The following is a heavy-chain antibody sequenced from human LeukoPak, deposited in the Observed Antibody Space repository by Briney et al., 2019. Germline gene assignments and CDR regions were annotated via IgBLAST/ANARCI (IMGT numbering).Heavy chain of an antibody. CDR1: GGTFISFA. CDR2: IIPIFDTA. J-gene: IGHJ4*02. CDR3: ARGDSSGYDTFDY. V-gene: IGHV1-69*13. D-gene: IGHD3-22*01. Sequence: SVKVSCKASGGTFISFAISWVRQAPGQGLEWMGGIIPIFDTANYAQKFQGRVTFTADESTSTGYLEMSSLRSEDTAVYYCARGDSSGYDTFDYWGQGTQVTVSS.